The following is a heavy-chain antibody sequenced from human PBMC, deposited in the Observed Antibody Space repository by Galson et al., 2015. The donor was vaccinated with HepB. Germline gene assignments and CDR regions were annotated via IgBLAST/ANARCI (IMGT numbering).Heavy chain of an antibody. Sequence: LRLSCAASGFTFSDYYMSWIRQAPGKGLEWVSYISSSGSTIYYADSVKGRFTISRDNAKNSLYLQMNSLRAEDTAVYYCAKWFGELLSPYYYYGMDVWGQGTTVTVSS. CDR3: AKWFGELLSPYYYYGMDV. V-gene: IGHV3-11*01. D-gene: IGHD3-10*01. CDR2: ISSSGSTI. J-gene: IGHJ6*02. CDR1: GFTFSDYY.